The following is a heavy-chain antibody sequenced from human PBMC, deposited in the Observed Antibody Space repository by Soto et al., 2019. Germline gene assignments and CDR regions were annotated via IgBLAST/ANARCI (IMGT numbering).Heavy chain of an antibody. D-gene: IGHD3-3*01. Sequence: SATLSLTCTVSAGSISSGEDYWNWIRQPPGKGLEWIGSIYYSGSTFYNPSLKSRVTISIDTSKNQFSLKLSAVTAADTAVYYWSRGTEWLGGYGMDGWCQGTTVTVSS. V-gene: IGHV4-30-4*01. CDR2: IYYSGST. J-gene: IGHJ6*02. CDR3: SRGTEWLGGYGMDG. CDR1: AGSISSGEDY.